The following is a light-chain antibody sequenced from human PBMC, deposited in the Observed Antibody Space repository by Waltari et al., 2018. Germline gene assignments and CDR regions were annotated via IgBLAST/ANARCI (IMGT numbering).Light chain of an antibody. CDR1: KLGDKY. CDR3: QTWDRTYVV. J-gene: IGLJ2*01. Sequence: SYELTQPPSVSVSPGQTANISCSGNKLGDKYVCWYHQKPGQSPVLVLYQDVKRPPGIPERCSGCNAGNTATLTISGAQAMDEADYYCQTWDRTYVVFGGGTTLTVL. CDR2: QDV. V-gene: IGLV3-1*01.